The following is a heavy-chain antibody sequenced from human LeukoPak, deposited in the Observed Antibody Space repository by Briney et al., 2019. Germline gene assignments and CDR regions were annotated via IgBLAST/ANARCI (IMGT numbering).Heavy chain of an antibody. D-gene: IGHD5-12*01. J-gene: IGHJ4*02. CDR2: IIPIFGTA. CDR3: ARGAWAWLRFDEDFDY. V-gene: IGHV1-69*05. Sequence: SVKVSCKASGGTFSSYAISWVRRAPGQGLEWMGGIIPIFGTANYAQKFQGRVTITTDESTSTAYMELSSLRSEDTAVYYCARGAWAWLRFDEDFDYWGQGTLVTVSS. CDR1: GGTFSSYA.